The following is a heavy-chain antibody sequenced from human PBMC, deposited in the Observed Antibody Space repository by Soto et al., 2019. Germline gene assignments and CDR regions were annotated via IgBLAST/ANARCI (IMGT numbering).Heavy chain of an antibody. V-gene: IGHV3-21*01. Sequence: GGSLRLSCVASGFTFSSYSMNWVRQAPGKGLEWVSSISSSSSYIYYADSVKGRFTISRDNAKNSLYLQMNSLRAEDTAVYYCARDAIPAAPIPPYYFDYWGQGTLVTVSS. CDR1: GFTFSSYS. D-gene: IGHD2-2*01. CDR2: ISSSSSYI. J-gene: IGHJ4*02. CDR3: ARDAIPAAPIPPYYFDY.